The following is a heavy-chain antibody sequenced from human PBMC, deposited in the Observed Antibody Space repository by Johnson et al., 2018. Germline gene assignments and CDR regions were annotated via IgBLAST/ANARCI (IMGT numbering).Heavy chain of an antibody. J-gene: IGHJ3*02. CDR2: ISGSGGSP. Sequence: VQLVESGGGLVQXGGSLRLSCAASGFTFSSYAMSWVRQAPGKGLEWVSAISGSGGSPYYADSVKGRFTISRDHSTNTLYLQMNSLRAEDTAVYYCAKETSSDDYVWGRYHELADSDAFDIWGQGTMVTVSS. D-gene: IGHD3-16*01. CDR3: AKETSSDDYVWGRYHELADSDAFDI. CDR1: GFTFSSYA. V-gene: IGHV3-23*04.